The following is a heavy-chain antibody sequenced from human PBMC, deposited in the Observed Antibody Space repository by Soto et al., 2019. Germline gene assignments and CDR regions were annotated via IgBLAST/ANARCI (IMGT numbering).Heavy chain of an antibody. V-gene: IGHV4-34*01. CDR1: GGSFSGYY. J-gene: IGHJ4*02. D-gene: IGHD3-10*01. CDR2: INHSGST. Sequence: SETLSLTCAVYGGSFSGYYWSWIRQPPGKGLEWIGEINHSGSTNYNPSLKSRVTISVDTSKNQFSLKLSSVTAADTAVYYCARSPRYGSGPPYFAYWGQGTLVTVSS. CDR3: ARSPRYGSGPPYFAY.